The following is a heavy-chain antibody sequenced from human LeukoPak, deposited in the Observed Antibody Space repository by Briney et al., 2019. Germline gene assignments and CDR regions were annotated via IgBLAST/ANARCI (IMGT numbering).Heavy chain of an antibody. J-gene: IGHJ3*02. CDR3: ARDRYYTNDAFDI. CDR2: IYYSGST. Sequence: PSETLSLTCTVSGGSISTYYWNWIRQPPGKGLERIGYIYYSGSTNYNPSLKSRVTISVDTSKNQFSLKLSSVTAADTAVYYCARDRYYTNDAFDIWGQGTMVTVSS. D-gene: IGHD2/OR15-2a*01. V-gene: IGHV4-59*01. CDR1: GGSISTYY.